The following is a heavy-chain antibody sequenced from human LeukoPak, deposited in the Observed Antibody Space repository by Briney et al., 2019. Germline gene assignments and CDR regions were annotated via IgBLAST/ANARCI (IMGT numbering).Heavy chain of an antibody. V-gene: IGHV4-59*08. CDR1: GGSISGYY. Sequence: SETLSLTCTVSGGSISGYYWSWTRQPPGKGLEWIGYIYSSGITDYNPSLKSRVTISEDASKNQFSLRLGSVTAADTALYYCAKHDGSSWAYWGQGTLVTVSS. CDR2: IYSSGIT. J-gene: IGHJ4*02. D-gene: IGHD6-13*01. CDR3: AKHDGSSWAY.